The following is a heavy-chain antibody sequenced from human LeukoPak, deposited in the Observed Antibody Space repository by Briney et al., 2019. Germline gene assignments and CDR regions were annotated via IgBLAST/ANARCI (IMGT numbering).Heavy chain of an antibody. J-gene: IGHJ3*02. D-gene: IGHD1-14*01. CDR3: ARELGGTKTGGFDI. CDR2: IGAEGTVA. Sequence: GGSLRLSCAASGFTFSNHDMHWVRQAPGKGLEFVSSIGAEGTVAFYANSVKGRFTISRDNSNSTMHLQMGGLRPEDLAVYYCARELGGTKTGGFDIWGQGTVVTVSS. CDR1: GFTFSNHD. V-gene: IGHV3-64*01.